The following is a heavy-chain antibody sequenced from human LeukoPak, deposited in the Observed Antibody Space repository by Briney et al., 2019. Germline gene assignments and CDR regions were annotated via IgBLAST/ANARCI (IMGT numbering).Heavy chain of an antibody. CDR2: ISGSGGST. CDR3: ANIYYGSGSYRSGFDY. D-gene: IGHD3-10*01. V-gene: IGHV3-23*01. J-gene: IGHJ4*02. Sequence: GGCLRLSCAASGFTFSSYAMSWVRRAPGKGLEWVSAISGSGGSTYYADSVKGRFTISRDNSKNTLYLQMNSLRAEDTAVYYCANIYYGSGSYRSGFDYWGQGTLVTVSS. CDR1: GFTFSSYA.